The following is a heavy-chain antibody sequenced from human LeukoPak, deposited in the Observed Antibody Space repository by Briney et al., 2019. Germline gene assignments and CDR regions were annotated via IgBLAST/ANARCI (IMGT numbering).Heavy chain of an antibody. J-gene: IGHJ4*02. CDR3: AKTRPLDSSSWSHGDY. CDR2: ISYDGSNK. Sequence: PGGSLRLSCAASGFTFSSYTIHWVRQAPGKGLEWVAGISYDGSNKYYADSVKGRFTISRDNSENTLYLQMNSLRAEDTAVYYCAKTRPLDSSSWSHGDYWGQGTLVTVSS. D-gene: IGHD6-13*01. V-gene: IGHV3-30-3*02. CDR1: GFTFSSYT.